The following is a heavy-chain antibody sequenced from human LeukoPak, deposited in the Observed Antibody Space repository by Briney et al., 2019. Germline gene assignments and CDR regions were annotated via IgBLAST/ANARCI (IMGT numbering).Heavy chain of an antibody. D-gene: IGHD6-25*01. CDR3: ARDTAGGIAAGGNWFDP. J-gene: IGHJ5*02. Sequence: SVKVSCKASGGTFSSYAISWVRQAPGQGLEWMGGIIPIFGTANYAQKFQGRVTITADESTSTAYMELSGLRSEDTAVYYCARDTAGGIAAGGNWFDPWGQGTLVTVSS. CDR2: IIPIFGTA. V-gene: IGHV1-69*01. CDR1: GGTFSSYA.